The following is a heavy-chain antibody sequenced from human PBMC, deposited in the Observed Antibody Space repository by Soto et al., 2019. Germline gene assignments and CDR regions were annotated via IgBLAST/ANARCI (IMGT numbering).Heavy chain of an antibody. CDR3: AHVGSLSYYFDAMVV. CDR1: GFSLSSTGVG. CDR2: IYLNDDK. V-gene: IGHV2-5*01. Sequence: VSGPTLVNPTQTLTLTCTFSGFSLSSTGVGVGWIRQPPGKALEWLALIYLNDDKRYSPSLKSRLTITKDTSKNQVVLSVTIMGPVDTATYCCAHVGSLSYYFDAMVVWDQGTTVTVFS. J-gene: IGHJ6*02.